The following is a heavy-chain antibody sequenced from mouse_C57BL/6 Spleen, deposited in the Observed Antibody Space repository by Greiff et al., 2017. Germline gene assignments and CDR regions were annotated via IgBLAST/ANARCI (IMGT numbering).Heavy chain of an antibody. CDR2: IDPSSSYT. CDR3: ARRSVVTDCAMDD. CDR1: GYTFTSYW. J-gene: IGHJ4*01. V-gene: IGHV1-69*01. D-gene: IGHD1-1*01. Sequence: VQLQQPGAELVMPGASVKLSCKASGYTFTSYWIHWVKQRPGQGLEWIGEIDPSSSYTYYNQKFKGKATLTVDKSSSTAYMELRSLTSEDSAVYYCARRSVVTDCAMDDGGQGTTVTVSS.